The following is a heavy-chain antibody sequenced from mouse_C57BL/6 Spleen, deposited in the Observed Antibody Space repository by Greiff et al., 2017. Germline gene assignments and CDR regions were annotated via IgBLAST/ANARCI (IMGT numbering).Heavy chain of an antibody. D-gene: IGHD1-1*01. CDR3: TRNYGSSRYFDY. CDR2: IDPETGGT. J-gene: IGHJ2*01. CDR1: GYTFTDYE. Sequence: VQGVESGAELVRPGASVTLSCKASGYTFTDYEMHWVKQTPVHGLEWIGAIDPETGGTAYNQKFKGKAILTADKSSSTAYMELRSLTSEDSAVYYCTRNYGSSRYFDYWGQGTTLTVSS. V-gene: IGHV1-15*01.